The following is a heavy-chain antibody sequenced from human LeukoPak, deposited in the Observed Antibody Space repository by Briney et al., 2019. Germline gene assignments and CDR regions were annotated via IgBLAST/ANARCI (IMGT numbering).Heavy chain of an antibody. CDR1: GYTFTSYY. J-gene: IGHJ4*02. CDR2: INPSGGST. D-gene: IGHD3-3*01. Sequence: ASVKVSCKASGYTFTSYYMHWVRQAPGQGLEWMGIINPSGGSTSYAQKFQGTVTMTRDTSTSTVYMELSSLSSEDTAVYYCAKGELRFKEFDYWGQGTLVTVSS. CDR3: AKGELRFKEFDY. V-gene: IGHV1-46*01.